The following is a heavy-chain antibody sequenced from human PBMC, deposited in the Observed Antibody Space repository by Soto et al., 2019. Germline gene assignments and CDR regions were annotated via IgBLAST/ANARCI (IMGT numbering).Heavy chain of an antibody. D-gene: IGHD2-8*01. CDR3: ARDRAGCTNGVCYIEVGITGMDV. J-gene: IGHJ6*02. CDR2: ISYDGSNK. CDR1: GFTFSSYA. Sequence: GGSLRLSCAASGFTFSSYAMHWVRQAPGKGLEWVAVISYDGSNKYYADSVKGRFTISRDNSKNTLYLQMNSLRAEGTAVYYCARDRAGCTNGVCYIEVGITGMDVWGQGTTVTVSS. V-gene: IGHV3-30-3*01.